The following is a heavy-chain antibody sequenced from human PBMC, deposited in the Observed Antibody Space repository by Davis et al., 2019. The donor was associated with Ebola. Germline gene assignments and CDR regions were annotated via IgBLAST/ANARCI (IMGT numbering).Heavy chain of an antibody. D-gene: IGHD6-19*01. CDR1: GFSFSTFW. J-gene: IGHJ4*02. V-gene: IGHV3-74*01. CDR3: ADSWLPTSH. CDR2: ISNDESST. Sequence: HTGGSLRLSCAASGFSFSTFWMHWVRQAPGKGLVWVSRISNDESSTYYADSVKGRFTISRDNAKNTLYLQMNSLRAEDTAVYYCADSWLPTSHWGQGTLVTVSS.